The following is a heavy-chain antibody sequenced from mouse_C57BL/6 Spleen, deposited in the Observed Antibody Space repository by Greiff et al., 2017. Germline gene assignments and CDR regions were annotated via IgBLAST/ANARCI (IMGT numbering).Heavy chain of an antibody. D-gene: IGHD4-1*01. CDR2: INPGSGGT. CDR3: ARNWDDYFAS. CDR1: GYAFTNYL. J-gene: IGHJ2*01. Sequence: VQLQQSGAELVRPGTSVKVSCKASGYAFTNYLIEWVKQRPGQGLEWIGVINPGSGGTNYNEKFKGKATMTADKSSSTACMQLSSLTSEDSAVYFCARNWDDYFASRGQGNTRTVFS. V-gene: IGHV1-54*01.